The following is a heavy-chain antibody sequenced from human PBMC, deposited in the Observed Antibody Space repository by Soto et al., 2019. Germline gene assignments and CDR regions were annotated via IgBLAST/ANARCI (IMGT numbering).Heavy chain of an antibody. D-gene: IGHD3-16*01. Sequence: QVQLLESGGGLVKPGGSLRLSCAASGFTVSGYYMGWIRQPPGKGLEWISYISSDSSHTNHADSVKGRFTISRDNAKNSLYLQMNGLRAENTAVYFWATGQRGRMADIWGQGTMVPASS. CDR3: ATGQRGRMADI. J-gene: IGHJ3*02. V-gene: IGHV3-11*03. CDR1: GFTVSGYY. CDR2: ISSDSSHT.